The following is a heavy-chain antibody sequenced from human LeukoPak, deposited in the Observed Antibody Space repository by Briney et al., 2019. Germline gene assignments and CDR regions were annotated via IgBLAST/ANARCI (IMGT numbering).Heavy chain of an antibody. CDR3: AKDGGLWVSAHWGDS. CDR2: IITSDGNT. CDR1: GFTFSSYT. V-gene: IGHV3-23*01. D-gene: IGHD7-27*01. J-gene: IGHJ4*02. Sequence: QPGGSLRLSCAASGFTFSSYTMSWVRQAPGKGLEWVSTIITSDGNTYYADSVKGRFTVSRDNSKNTLFLQMNSLRAEDTAVYYCAKDGGLWVSAHWGDSWGRGTLVTVSS.